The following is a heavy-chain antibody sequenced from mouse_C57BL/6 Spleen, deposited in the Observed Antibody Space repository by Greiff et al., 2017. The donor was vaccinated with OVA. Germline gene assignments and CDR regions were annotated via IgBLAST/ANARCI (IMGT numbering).Heavy chain of an antibody. CDR1: GYSITSGYY. V-gene: IGHV3-6*01. D-gene: IGHD1-1*01. Sequence: EVKLVESGPGLVKPSQSLSLTCSVTGYSITSGYYWNWIRQFPGNKLEWMGYISYDGSNNYNPSLKNRISITRDTSKNQFFLKLNSVTTEDTATYDCARGETVVAHFDYWGQGTTLTVSS. J-gene: IGHJ2*01. CDR3: ARGETVVAHFDY. CDR2: ISYDGSN.